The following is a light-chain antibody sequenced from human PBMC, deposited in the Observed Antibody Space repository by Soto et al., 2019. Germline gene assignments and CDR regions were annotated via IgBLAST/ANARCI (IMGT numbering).Light chain of an antibody. CDR3: LQHNSYPYT. CDR1: QSSSNY. CDR2: PAY. J-gene: IGKJ2*01. Sequence: DIQMTQSPSAMSASVGDRVTITCRASQSSSNYLAWFQQKPWKVPKRLIYPAYILQSWVPSRFSGSGAGTEFTRTNSSLQTEDFATYYCLQHNSYPYTFGKGTKLEIK. V-gene: IGKV1-17*03.